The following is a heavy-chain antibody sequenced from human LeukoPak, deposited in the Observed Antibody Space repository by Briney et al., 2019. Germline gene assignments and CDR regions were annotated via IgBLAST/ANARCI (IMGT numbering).Heavy chain of an antibody. CDR1: GASVSSSH. CDR2: LSYTGKT. D-gene: IGHD2/OR15-2a*01. V-gene: IGHV4-59*02. CDR3: LEGYFEPFDP. J-gene: IGHJ5*02. Sequence: SETLSLTCVVSGASVSSSHWNWIRQLPGKGPEWIGCLSYTGKTDYNPSLTSRVTISLDTSKNQVSLKLRSVTAADTAVYYCLEGYFEPFDPWSQVTLVTVSS.